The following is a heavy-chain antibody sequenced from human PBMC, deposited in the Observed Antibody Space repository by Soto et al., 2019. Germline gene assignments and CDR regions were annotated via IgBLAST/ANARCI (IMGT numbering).Heavy chain of an antibody. D-gene: IGHD3-22*01. V-gene: IGHV3-30*18. CDR1: GFTFSSYG. CDR3: AKDGKALYYDTQAPRDY. J-gene: IGHJ4*02. CDR2: ISYDGSNK. Sequence: GGSLRLSCAASGFTFSSYGMHWVRQAPGKGLEWVAVISYDGSNKYYADSVKGRFTISRDNSKNTLYLQMNSLRAEDTAVYYCAKDGKALYYDTQAPRDYWGQGTLVTVSS.